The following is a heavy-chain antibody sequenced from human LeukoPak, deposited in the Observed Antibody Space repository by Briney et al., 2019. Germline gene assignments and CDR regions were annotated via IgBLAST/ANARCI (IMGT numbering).Heavy chain of an antibody. CDR1: GFIFDSHW. J-gene: IGHJ4*02. CDR3: ARGSYRALEY. V-gene: IGHV3-7*01. CDR2: LNQDGTET. D-gene: IGHD1-14*01. Sequence: GGSLRLSCAASGFIFDSHWMNWVRHAPGKGLEWVAHLNQDGTETYYADSVRGRFTIFRDNAKSSLYLQMNGLRADDTAVYYCARGSYRALEYWGQGALVTVSS.